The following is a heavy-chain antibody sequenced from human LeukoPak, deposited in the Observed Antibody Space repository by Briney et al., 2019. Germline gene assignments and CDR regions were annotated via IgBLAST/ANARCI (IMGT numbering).Heavy chain of an antibody. Sequence: GGSLRLSCAASGFTFSSYWMSWVRQAPGKGLGWVANIKQDGSEKYYVDSVKGRFTISRDNAKNSLYLQMNSLRAEDTAVYYCARDPPDVLVPAATFDYWGQGTLVTVSS. CDR3: ARDPPDVLVPAATFDY. J-gene: IGHJ4*02. CDR1: GFTFSSYW. CDR2: IKQDGSEK. D-gene: IGHD2-2*01. V-gene: IGHV3-7*01.